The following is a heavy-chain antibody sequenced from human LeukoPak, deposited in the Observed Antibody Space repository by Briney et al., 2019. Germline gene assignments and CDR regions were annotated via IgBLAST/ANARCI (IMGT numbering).Heavy chain of an antibody. Sequence: PGGSLRLSCAASGFTFSSYWMSWVRQAPGKGLEWVANIKQDGSEKYYVDSVKGRFTISRDNAKNSLYLQMNSLRAEDTAVYYCANYGSGLAGWCDPWGQGTLVTVSS. D-gene: IGHD3-10*01. CDR2: IKQDGSEK. V-gene: IGHV3-7*01. J-gene: IGHJ5*02. CDR1: GFTFSSYW. CDR3: ANYGSGLAGWCDP.